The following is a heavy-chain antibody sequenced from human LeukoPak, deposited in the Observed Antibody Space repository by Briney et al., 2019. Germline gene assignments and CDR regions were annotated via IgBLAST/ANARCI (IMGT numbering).Heavy chain of an antibody. J-gene: IGHJ4*02. CDR2: INSDGSST. CDR1: GFTFSSYW. D-gene: IGHD4-17*01. V-gene: IGHV3-74*01. Sequence: GGSLRLSCAASGFTFSSYWMHWVRHAPGKGLVWVSRINSDGSSTSYADSVKGRFTISRDNAKNTLYLQMNSLRAEDTAVYYCARQDAGTVTTFYLFDYWGQGTLVTVSS. CDR3: ARQDAGTVTTFYLFDY.